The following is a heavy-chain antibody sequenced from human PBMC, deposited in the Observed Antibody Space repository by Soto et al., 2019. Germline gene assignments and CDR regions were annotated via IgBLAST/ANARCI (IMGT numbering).Heavy chain of an antibody. J-gene: IGHJ3*02. V-gene: IGHV3-20*01. CDR3: ARVNLGRSTPDAFDI. CDR2: INWNGGST. CDR1: GFTFDDYG. Sequence: GGSLRLSCAASGFTFDDYGMSWVRQAPGKGLEWVSGINWNGGSTGYADSVKGRFTISRDNAKNSLYLQMNSLRAEDTALYHCARVNLGRSTPDAFDIWGQGTMVTVSS.